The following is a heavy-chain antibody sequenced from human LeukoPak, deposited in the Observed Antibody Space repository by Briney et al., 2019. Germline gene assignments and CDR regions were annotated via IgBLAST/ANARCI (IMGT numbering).Heavy chain of an antibody. CDR1: GFTFSSYA. CDR3: ARTRGFTSGGVIVPDAFDI. V-gene: IGHV3-64*01. Sequence: GGSLRLSCAASGFTFSSYAMHWVRQAPGKGLEYVSAISSNGGSTYYANSVKGRFTISRDNSKNTLYLQMGSLRAEDMAVYYCARTRGFTSGGVIVPDAFDIWGQGTMVTVSS. J-gene: IGHJ3*02. CDR2: ISSNGGST. D-gene: IGHD3-16*02.